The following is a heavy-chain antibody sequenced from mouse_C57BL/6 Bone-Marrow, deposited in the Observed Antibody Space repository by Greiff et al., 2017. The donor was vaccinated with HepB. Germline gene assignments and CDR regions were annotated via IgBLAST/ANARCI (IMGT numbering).Heavy chain of an antibody. V-gene: IGHV1-69*01. CDR1: GCTFTSYW. D-gene: IGHD2-3*01. J-gene: IGHJ3*01. CDR2: IDPSDSYT. Sequence: QVQLQQPGAELVMPGASVKLSCKASGCTFTSYWMHWVKQRPGQGLEWIGEIDPSDSYTNYNQKFKGKSTLTVDKSSSTAYMQLSSLTSEDSAVYYCARGWSAYWGQGTLVTVSA. CDR3: ARGWSAY.